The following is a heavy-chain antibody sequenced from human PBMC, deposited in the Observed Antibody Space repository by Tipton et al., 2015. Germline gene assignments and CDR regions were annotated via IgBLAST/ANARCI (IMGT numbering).Heavy chain of an antibody. J-gene: IGHJ5*02. Sequence: TLSLTCTVSGDAISSHYWSWIRQPPGKGLEWIGHIYYSGSTNYNPSLKSRVTISVDTSKNQFSLKLSSVTAADTAVYYCARLRETYGSDSDNWFAPWGQGTLVSVSS. CDR1: GDAISSHY. D-gene: IGHD3-10*01. CDR2: IYYSGST. CDR3: ARLRETYGSDSDNWFAP. V-gene: IGHV4-59*11.